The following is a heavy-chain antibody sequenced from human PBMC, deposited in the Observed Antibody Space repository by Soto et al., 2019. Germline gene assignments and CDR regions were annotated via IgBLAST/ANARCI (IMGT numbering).Heavy chain of an antibody. V-gene: IGHV3-66*01. CDR1: GFTVSSNY. D-gene: IGHD6-13*01. CDR3: ARVGVWDYYYGMDV. Sequence: EVQLVESGGGLVQPGGSLRLSCAASGFTVSSNYMSWVRQAPGKGLEWVSVIYSGGSTYYADSVKGRFTISRDNSKNTLYLQMNSLRAEDTAVYYCARVGVWDYYYGMDVWGQGTTVTVSS. CDR2: IYSGGST. J-gene: IGHJ6*02.